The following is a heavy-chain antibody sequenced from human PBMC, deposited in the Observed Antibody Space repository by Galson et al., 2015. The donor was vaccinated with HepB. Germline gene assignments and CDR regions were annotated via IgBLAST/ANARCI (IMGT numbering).Heavy chain of an antibody. CDR3: ARDQVVSRGRILMIYYYGMDV. V-gene: IGHV3-20*04. J-gene: IGHJ6*02. CDR1: GFSIDDYG. D-gene: IGHD3/OR15-3a*01. CDR2: INWNGGSL. Sequence: SLRLSCAASGFSIDDYGMSWVRQAPGKGLEWVFGINWNGGSLGYADSVKGRFTISRDNAKNSLYLQMNSLRAEDTALYYCARDQVVSRGRILMIYYYGMDVWGQGTTVTVSS.